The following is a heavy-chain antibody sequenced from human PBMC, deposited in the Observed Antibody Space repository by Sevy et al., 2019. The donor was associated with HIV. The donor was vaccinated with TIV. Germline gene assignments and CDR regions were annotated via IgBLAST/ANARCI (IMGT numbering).Heavy chain of an antibody. CDR1: GYTFTRYH. CDR2: ITAYNGNT. CDR3: ARAPSGSQGPGQDFRH. V-gene: IGHV1-18*01. J-gene: IGHJ1*01. D-gene: IGHD1-26*01. Sequence: ASVKVSCKASGYTFTRYHITWVRQAPGQGLEWMGWITAYNGNTNYAQRLQGRVTMTTDTSTSTAYMELRSLRSDDTAVYYCARAPSGSQGPGQDFRHWGQGTLVTVSS.